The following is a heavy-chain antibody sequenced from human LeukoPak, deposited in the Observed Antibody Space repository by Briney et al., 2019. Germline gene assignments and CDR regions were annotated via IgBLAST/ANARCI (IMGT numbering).Heavy chain of an antibody. Sequence: PSETLSLTCTVSGGSTSSYYWSWIRQPPGKGLEWIGYIYYSGSTNYNPSLKSRVTISVDTSRNQFSLKLSSVTAADTAVYYCARVPYYYDSSGSSRRAFDIWGQGTMVTVSS. CDR1: GGSTSSYY. J-gene: IGHJ3*02. CDR3: ARVPYYYDSSGSSRRAFDI. V-gene: IGHV4-59*01. D-gene: IGHD3-22*01. CDR2: IYYSGST.